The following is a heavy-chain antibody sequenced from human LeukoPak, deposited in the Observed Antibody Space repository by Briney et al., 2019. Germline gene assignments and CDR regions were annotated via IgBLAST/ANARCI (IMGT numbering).Heavy chain of an antibody. J-gene: IGHJ4*02. CDR1: GFTVSSNY. V-gene: IGHV3-53*01. CDR2: IYRDGRT. CDR3: TSIVPDVIATMITDY. Sequence: GGSLRLSCAASGFTVSSNYMSWVRQAPGKGLEWASVIYRDGRTFYIDSVKGRFTISRDNSQNTVYLQMNSLRADDTAVYYCTSIVPDVIATMITDYWGQGTLVTVSS. D-gene: IGHD2/OR15-2a*01.